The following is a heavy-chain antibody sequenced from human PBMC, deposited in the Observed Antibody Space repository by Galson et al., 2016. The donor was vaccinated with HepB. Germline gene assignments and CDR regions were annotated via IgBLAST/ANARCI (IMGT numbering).Heavy chain of an antibody. D-gene: IGHD3-3*01. J-gene: IGHJ5*02. CDR3: AGKTPSFGNWFDP. Sequence: SLRLSCAASGFSFSSYAMSWVRQAPGKGLEWVSVISARDGRTYYADSVKGRFTISRDDSNNTLYLQMSSLRVEDTAVYYCAGKTPSFGNWFDPWGQGTLVTVSS. CDR1: GFSFSSYA. CDR2: ISARDGRT. V-gene: IGHV3-23*01.